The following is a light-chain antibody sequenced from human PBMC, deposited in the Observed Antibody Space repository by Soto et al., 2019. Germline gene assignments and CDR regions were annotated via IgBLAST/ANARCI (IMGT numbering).Light chain of an antibody. Sequence: DIQLTQSPSFLSASVGDRVIITCRASQDIASYLAWYQQKPGKAPKLLIYDVSTLESGVPSRFSGSGSGTEFTLTVSSLQPEDFATYYFQQVNYYPLTFGQGTKVEIK. V-gene: IGKV1-9*01. J-gene: IGKJ1*01. CDR1: QDIASY. CDR3: QQVNYYPLT. CDR2: DVS.